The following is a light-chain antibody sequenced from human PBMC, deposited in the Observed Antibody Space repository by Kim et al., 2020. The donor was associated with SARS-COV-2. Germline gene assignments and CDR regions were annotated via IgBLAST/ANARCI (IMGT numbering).Light chain of an antibody. Sequence: VTVCCGGSSGNIARNYVQGDQQRPGRAPTTVIYEGNERPSGVPDRFSGSIDSCSNSAALASSGLKNEDEADYYGQSYDDSNRWVFGGGTQLTGL. J-gene: IGLJ3*02. CDR3: QSYDDSNRWV. V-gene: IGLV6-57*02. CDR2: EGN. CDR1: SGNIARNY.